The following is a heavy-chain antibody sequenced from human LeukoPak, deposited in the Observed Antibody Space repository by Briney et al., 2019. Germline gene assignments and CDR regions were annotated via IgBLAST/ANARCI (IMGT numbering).Heavy chain of an antibody. V-gene: IGHV3-11*01. Sequence: PGGSLRLSCAASGFFFSDYYMSWMRQAPGKGLEWVSYIDGSSSNMYYADSVKGRFTISRDNAKNSLYLQMNSLRGEDTAVYYCERAYTRGYSDDFDYWGQGTLVTVSS. J-gene: IGHJ4*02. D-gene: IGHD3-22*01. CDR2: IDGSSSNM. CDR3: ERAYTRGYSDDFDY. CDR1: GFFFSDYY.